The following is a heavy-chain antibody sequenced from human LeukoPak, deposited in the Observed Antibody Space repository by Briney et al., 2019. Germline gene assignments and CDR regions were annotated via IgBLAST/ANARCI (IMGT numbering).Heavy chain of an antibody. Sequence: ASVKVSCKASGYTFISYGISWVRQAPGQGLEWMGWISVYNGNTNYVQKLQGRVTMTTDTSTGTAYMELRSLRSDDTAVYYCARAPTYYDILTGYDRYGMDVWGQGTTVTVSS. D-gene: IGHD3-9*01. CDR3: ARAPTYYDILTGYDRYGMDV. J-gene: IGHJ6*02. CDR2: ISVYNGNT. V-gene: IGHV1-18*01. CDR1: GYTFISYG.